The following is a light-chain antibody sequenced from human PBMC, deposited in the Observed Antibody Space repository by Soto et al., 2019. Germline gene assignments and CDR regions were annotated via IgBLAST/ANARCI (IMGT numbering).Light chain of an antibody. J-gene: IGKJ5*01. V-gene: IGKV3-15*01. CDR2: GAS. Sequence: IMVSQSPATLSVTPGERATLSCRASQSVSSNLAWYQQKPGQAPRLLIYGASTRATGIPARFSGSGSGTDFTLTISRLEPEDFAVYYCQQYGSNWPITFGQGTRLEI. CDR3: QQYGSNWPIT. CDR1: QSVSSN.